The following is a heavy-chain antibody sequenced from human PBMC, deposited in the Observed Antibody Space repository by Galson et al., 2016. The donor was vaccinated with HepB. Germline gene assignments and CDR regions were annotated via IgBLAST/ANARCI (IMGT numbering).Heavy chain of an antibody. CDR2: ISGPGSNT. J-gene: IGHJ4*02. CDR3: AKPNYYYDPGDRSGTRVGNY. Sequence: SLRLSCAASGFSFSRYAMTWVRQAPGKGLEWVSDISGPGSNTYYADSVRGRFTISRDNSKNTLYLQMNTLRSEDSAVYYCAKPNYYYDPGDRSGTRVGNYWGQGTLGTVSS. D-gene: IGHD3-22*01. V-gene: IGHV3-23*01. CDR1: GFSFSRYA.